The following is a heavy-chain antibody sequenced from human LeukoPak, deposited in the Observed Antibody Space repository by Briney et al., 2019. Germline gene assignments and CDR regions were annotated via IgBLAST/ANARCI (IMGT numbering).Heavy chain of an antibody. CDR3: ARDHKFPADWKVGKWFGEPGNYYYGMDV. CDR1: GFSFRSYG. V-gene: IGHV3-30*03. J-gene: IGHJ6*02. Sequence: GGSLRLSCAASGFSFRSYGMHWVRQAPGKGLEWVAVMSSDEISEYYADSVKGRFTISRDNSKNTLYLQINSLRGEDTAVYYCARDHKFPADWKVGKWFGEPGNYYYGMDVWGQGTTVTVSS. CDR2: MSSDEISE. D-gene: IGHD3-10*01.